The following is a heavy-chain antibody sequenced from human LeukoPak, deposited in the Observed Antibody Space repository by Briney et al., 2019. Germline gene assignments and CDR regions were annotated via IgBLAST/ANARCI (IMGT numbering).Heavy chain of an antibody. CDR3: ARGLGGNSAAFDI. Sequence: GGSLRLSCAASGFTFRSYGMHWVRQAPGKGPEWAAVIWYDGSKKYYADSVKGRFTISRDNSKNTLYLQMNSLRAEDTAVYYCARGLGGNSAAFDIWGQGTMVTVSS. CDR2: IWYDGSKK. D-gene: IGHD4-23*01. J-gene: IGHJ3*02. V-gene: IGHV3-33*01. CDR1: GFTFRSYG.